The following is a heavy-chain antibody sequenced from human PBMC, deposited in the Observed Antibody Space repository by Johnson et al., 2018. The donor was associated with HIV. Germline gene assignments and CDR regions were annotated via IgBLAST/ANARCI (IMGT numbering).Heavy chain of an antibody. D-gene: IGHD6-19*01. V-gene: IGHV3-11*04. Sequence: QVQLVESGGGVVQPGRSLRLSCAASGFTFSDYYMSWIRQAPGKGLEWVSYISSSGSTIYYADSVKGRFTISRDNAKNSLYLQMNSLRAEYTAVYYCARMYSNGWYDLRVVYAFDIWGQGTIVTVSS. CDR1: GFTFSDYY. CDR2: ISSSGSTI. CDR3: ARMYSNGWYDLRVVYAFDI. J-gene: IGHJ3*02.